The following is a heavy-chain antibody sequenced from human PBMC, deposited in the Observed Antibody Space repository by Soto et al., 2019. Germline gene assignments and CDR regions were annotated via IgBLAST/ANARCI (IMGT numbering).Heavy chain of an antibody. J-gene: IGHJ4*02. Sequence: ETLSLTCTVSGCSVSSSNYYWSWIRQPPGKGLEWLGYIYYSGSASYNPSLKSRITVSVDTSKNQFSLKLSSVTAADTAVYYCARERTGDPTFFDYWGQGPLLTVFS. V-gene: IGHV4-61*01. D-gene: IGHD1-1*01. CDR1: GCSVSSSNYY. CDR2: IYYSGSA. CDR3: ARERTGDPTFFDY.